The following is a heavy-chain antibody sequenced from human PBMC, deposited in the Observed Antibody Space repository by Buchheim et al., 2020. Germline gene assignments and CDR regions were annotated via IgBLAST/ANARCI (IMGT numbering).Heavy chain of an antibody. J-gene: IGHJ4*02. Sequence: QLQLQESGPGLVKPSETLSLTCTVSGGSISTSRDYWGWIRQPPGKGLELIGTIYYSGSSYYSPSLKSRVTISVDRSKNQLSLKLSSVTAADTAVYYCARTGYSSSWPDYWGQGTL. CDR3: ARTGYSSSWPDY. CDR1: GGSISTSRDY. CDR2: IYYSGSS. V-gene: IGHV4-39*01. D-gene: IGHD6-13*01.